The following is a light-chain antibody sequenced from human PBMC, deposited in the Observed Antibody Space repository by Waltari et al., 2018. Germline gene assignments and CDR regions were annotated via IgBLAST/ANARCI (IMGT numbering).Light chain of an antibody. V-gene: IGKV1-16*01. CDR1: QGISNY. CDR3: QQHHTYPWT. J-gene: IGKJ1*01. Sequence: DIQMHQSPSPLSASVGDTVTIPCRASQGISNYVAWYQQKPLKAPKPLIFYASRLENGVPARFTGSGSGTDFTLTITSLQPEDFATYYCQQHHTYPWTFGQGTKV. CDR2: YAS.